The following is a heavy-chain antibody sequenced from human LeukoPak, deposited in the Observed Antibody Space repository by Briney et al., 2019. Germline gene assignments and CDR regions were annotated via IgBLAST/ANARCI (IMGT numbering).Heavy chain of an antibody. V-gene: IGHV1-18*01. J-gene: IGHJ4*02. CDR1: GYTFADYG. CDR2: ISAYNGNT. CDR3: ARDIRGVVVAAGGY. Sequence: ASVKVSCKASGYTFADYGISWVRQAPGQGLEWMGWISAYNGNTNYAQKLQGRVTMTTDTSTSTAYMELRSLRSDDTAVYYCARDIRGVVVAAGGYWGQGTLVTVSS. D-gene: IGHD2-15*01.